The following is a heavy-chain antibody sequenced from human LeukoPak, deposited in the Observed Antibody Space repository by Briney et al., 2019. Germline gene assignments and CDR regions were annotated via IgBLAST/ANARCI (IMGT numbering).Heavy chain of an antibody. J-gene: IGHJ4*02. CDR1: GYTFTGYY. CDR2: ISVYNGNT. D-gene: IGHD2-2*02. Sequence: ASVKVSCKASGYTFTGYYMHWVRQVPGQGLEWMGWISVYNGNTNYAQNLQGRVTLTTDTSTSTAYMELRSLRSDDTALYYCARTCSSSSCYMVHWGQGTLVTVSS. V-gene: IGHV1-18*04. CDR3: ARTCSSSSCYMVH.